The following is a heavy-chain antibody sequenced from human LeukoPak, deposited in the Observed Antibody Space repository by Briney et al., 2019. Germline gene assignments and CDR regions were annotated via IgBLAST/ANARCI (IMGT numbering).Heavy chain of an antibody. V-gene: IGHV1-46*01. Sequence: EASVKVSCKASGYTFTSYYMHWVRQAPGQGLEWMGIINPSGGSTSYAQKFQGRVTMTRDTSTSTVYMELSSLRSEDTAVYYCARDLHALLWFGEIDYWGQGTLVTVSS. CDR1: GYTFTSYY. CDR3: ARDLHALLWFGEIDY. J-gene: IGHJ4*02. D-gene: IGHD3-10*01. CDR2: INPSGGST.